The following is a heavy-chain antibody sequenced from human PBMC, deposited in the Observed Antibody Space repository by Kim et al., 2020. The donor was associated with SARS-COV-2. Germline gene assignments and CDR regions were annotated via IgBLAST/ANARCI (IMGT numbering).Heavy chain of an antibody. J-gene: IGHJ3*02. V-gene: IGHV3-15*01. D-gene: IGHD3-22*01. CDR1: GFTFSNAW. CDR3: TTDSHYDRGQDAFDI. CDR2: IKSKTDGGTT. Sequence: GGSLRLSCAASGFTFSNAWMSWVRQAPGKGLEWVGRIKSKTDGGTTDYAAPVKGRFTISRDDSKNTLYLQMNSLKTEDTAVYYCTTDSHYDRGQDAFDIWGQGTMVTVSS.